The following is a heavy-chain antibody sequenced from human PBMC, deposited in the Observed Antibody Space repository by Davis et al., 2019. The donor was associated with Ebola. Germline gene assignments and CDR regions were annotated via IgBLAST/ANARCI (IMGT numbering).Heavy chain of an antibody. CDR2: ISSTSTYI. CDR3: ARGSVVIVAAAGTTNWFDP. CDR1: GFTFSTYS. Sequence: GESLKISCAASGFTFSTYSMSWVRQAPGKGLEWVSSISSTSTYIYYADSVKGRFTISRDNAKNSLYLQMNSLRAEDTAVYYCARGSVVIVAAAGTTNWFDPWGQGTLVTVSS. J-gene: IGHJ5*02. D-gene: IGHD6-13*01. V-gene: IGHV3-21*01.